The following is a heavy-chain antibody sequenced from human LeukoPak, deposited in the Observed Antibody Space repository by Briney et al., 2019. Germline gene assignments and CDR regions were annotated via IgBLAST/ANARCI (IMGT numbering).Heavy chain of an antibody. CDR1: GFTFSSFA. CDR2: ISPGGEET. CDR3: AKQYIVTTWYWFGS. D-gene: IGHD4-17*01. J-gene: IGHJ5*01. Sequence: GGSLSLSCSASGFTFSSFAMNWVRQAPGKGLEWVSSISPGGEETYYADSVEGRFTISRDNSKNTLSLQMNGLRAEDTAVYYCAKQYIVTTWYWFGSWGQGTLVTVSS. V-gene: IGHV3-23*01.